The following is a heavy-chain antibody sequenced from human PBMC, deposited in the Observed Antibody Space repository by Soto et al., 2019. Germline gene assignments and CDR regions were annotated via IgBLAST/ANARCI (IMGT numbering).Heavy chain of an antibody. CDR2: TYYRYKWYN. J-gene: IGHJ6*02. Sequence: QVQLQQSGPGLVKPSQTLSLTCAISGDSVSSNSAAWNWIRQSPSRGLEWLGRTYYRYKWYNDYPVSVKSRITIHPDTSKNQFSLQLNSVTPEDTAVYYCAREPRYSYGYALYYGMDVWGQGTTVTVSS. D-gene: IGHD5-18*01. CDR3: AREPRYSYGYALYYGMDV. V-gene: IGHV6-1*01. CDR1: GDSVSSNSAA.